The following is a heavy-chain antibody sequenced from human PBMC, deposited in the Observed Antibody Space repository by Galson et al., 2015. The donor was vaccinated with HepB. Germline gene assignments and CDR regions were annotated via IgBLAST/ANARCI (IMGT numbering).Heavy chain of an antibody. CDR3: ARDLTQNYYDSSGAIDY. Sequence: SGKVSCKASGYTFTSYYMHWVRQAPGQGLEWMGIINPSGGSTSYAQKFQGRVTMTRDTSTSTVYMELSSLRSEDTAVYYCARDLTQNYYDSSGAIDYWGQGTLVTVSS. CDR1: GYTFTSYY. D-gene: IGHD3-22*01. CDR2: INPSGGST. J-gene: IGHJ4*02. V-gene: IGHV1-46*01.